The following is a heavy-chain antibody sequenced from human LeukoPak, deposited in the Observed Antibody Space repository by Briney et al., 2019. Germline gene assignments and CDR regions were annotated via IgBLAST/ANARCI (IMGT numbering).Heavy chain of an antibody. Sequence: SETLSLTCAVSGYSISSGYYWGWIRQPPGKGLEWIGSVYHSGNTYYNPSLNSRVTISVDRSKNQFSLKLSSVTAADTAVYYCAVSASGYYYGIDYWGQGTLVTVSS. D-gene: IGHD3-22*01. V-gene: IGHV4-38-2*01. J-gene: IGHJ4*02. CDR3: AVSASGYYYGIDY. CDR1: GYSISSGYY. CDR2: VYHSGNT.